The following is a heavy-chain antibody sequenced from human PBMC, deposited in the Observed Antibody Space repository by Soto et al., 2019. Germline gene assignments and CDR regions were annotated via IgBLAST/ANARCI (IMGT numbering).Heavy chain of an antibody. V-gene: IGHV3-13*01. CDR3: ARDPRITGTTGEMFDY. J-gene: IGHJ4*02. CDR1: GFTFSSYD. CDR2: IGTAGDT. D-gene: IGHD1-20*01. Sequence: GGSLRLSCAASGFTFSSYDMHWVRQATGKGLEWVSAIGTAGDTYYPGSVKGRFTISRENAKNSLYLQMNSLRAEDTAVYYCARDPRITGTTGEMFDYWGQGTLVTVSS.